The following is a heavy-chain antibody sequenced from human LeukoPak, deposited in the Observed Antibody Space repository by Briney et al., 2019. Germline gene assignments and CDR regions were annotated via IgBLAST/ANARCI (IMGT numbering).Heavy chain of an antibody. CDR2: IRSKAFGGTA. Sequence: GGSLRLFCTASGFTFGEYAMSWVRQAPGRGLEWVGFIRSKAFGGTAEYAASVKGRFAISRDDSKGIAYLQMNSLKTEDTAMYYCTRSQVEMARIAYYFAYWGQGTLVAVSS. CDR1: GFTFGEYA. D-gene: IGHD5-24*01. CDR3: TRSQVEMARIAYYFAY. J-gene: IGHJ4*02. V-gene: IGHV3-49*04.